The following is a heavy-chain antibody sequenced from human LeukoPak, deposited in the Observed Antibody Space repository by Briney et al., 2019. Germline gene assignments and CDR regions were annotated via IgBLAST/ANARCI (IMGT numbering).Heavy chain of an antibody. V-gene: IGHV4-34*12. CDR2: IVHSGNT. CDR1: GGSFSGYY. CDR3: ARFGSSTWYKGAFDI. J-gene: IGHJ3*02. D-gene: IGHD1-1*01. Sequence: KSSETLSLTCAVYGGSFSGYYWSWIRQPPGEGLEWIGEIVHSGNTKYNPSLKSRVTISVDTSKNQFSLNLTSVTAADTAVYYCARFGSSTWYKGAFDIWGQGTMVTVAS.